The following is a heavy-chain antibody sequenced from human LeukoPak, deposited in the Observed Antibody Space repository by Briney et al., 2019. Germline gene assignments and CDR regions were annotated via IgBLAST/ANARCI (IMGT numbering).Heavy chain of an antibody. CDR3: ARNLKYYDLWSGYYPDAFDI. Sequence: SQTLSLTCAVSGGSISSGGYSWSWIRQPPGKGLEWIGYIYHSGSTYYNPSLKSRVTISVDRSKNQFSLKLSSVTAADTAVYYCARNLKYYDLWSGYYPDAFDIWGQGTMVTVSS. V-gene: IGHV4-30-2*01. J-gene: IGHJ3*02. D-gene: IGHD3-3*01. CDR1: GGSISSGGYS. CDR2: IYHSGST.